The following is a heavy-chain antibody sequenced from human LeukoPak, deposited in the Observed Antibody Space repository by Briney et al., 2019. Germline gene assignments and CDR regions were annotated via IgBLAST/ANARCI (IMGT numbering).Heavy chain of an antibody. V-gene: IGHV4-61*01. CDR3: ARGLHSLFDY. CDR1: GGSVSSGSYY. CDR2: IYYSGST. J-gene: IGHJ4*02. Sequence: PSETLSLTCTVSGGSVSSGSYYWSWIRQPPGKGLEWIGYIYYSGSTNYNPSLKSRVTISVDTSKNQFSLKLSSVTAADTAVYYCARGLHSLFDYWGQGTLVTVSS. D-gene: IGHD5-24*01.